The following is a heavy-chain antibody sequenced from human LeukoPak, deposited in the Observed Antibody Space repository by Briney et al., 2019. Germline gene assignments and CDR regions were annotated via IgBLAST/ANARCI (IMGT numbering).Heavy chain of an antibody. CDR3: AKGGITMIVVVTPSYGMDV. V-gene: IGHV3-30*18. CDR1: GFTFSTYG. CDR2: ISYDGSNK. J-gene: IGHJ6*02. Sequence: GGSLRLSCAASGFTFSTYGMHWVRQAPGKGLEGGAVISYDGSNKYYADSVKGRFTISRDNSKNTLYLQMNSLRAEDTAVYYCAKGGITMIVVVTPSYGMDVWGQGTTVTVSS. D-gene: IGHD3-22*01.